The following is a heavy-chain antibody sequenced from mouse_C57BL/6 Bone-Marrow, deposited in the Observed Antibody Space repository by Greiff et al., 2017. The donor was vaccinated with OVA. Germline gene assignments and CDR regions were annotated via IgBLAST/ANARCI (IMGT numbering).Heavy chain of an antibody. Sequence: VQLQQSGPELVKPGASVKISCKASGYSFTGYYMHWVKQSPGNILDWIGYIYPSNGVSSYNQKFKGKATLTVDKSSSTAYMELRRLTSEDSAVYYCARGTGFEYGGQGTALTVTS. CDR3: ARGTGFEY. CDR1: GYSFTGYY. CDR2: IYPSNGVS. V-gene: IGHV1-31*01. J-gene: IGHJ2*01. D-gene: IGHD3-3*01.